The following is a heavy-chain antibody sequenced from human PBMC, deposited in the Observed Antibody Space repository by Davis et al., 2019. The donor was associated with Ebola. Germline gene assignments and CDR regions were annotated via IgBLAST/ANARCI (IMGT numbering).Heavy chain of an antibody. D-gene: IGHD6-19*01. V-gene: IGHV3-53*01. CDR3: ARAPGANGWFVGWLDT. CDR2: ISTAYNT. CDR1: GFSLRPYA. J-gene: IGHJ5*02. Sequence: GESLKISCVVSGFSLRPYAMNWVRQAPGKGLEWVSVISTAYNTYYADSVKGRFTISRDDSKNTLYLHMNSLRAEDTAVYYCARAPGANGWFVGWLDTWGQGALVTVSS.